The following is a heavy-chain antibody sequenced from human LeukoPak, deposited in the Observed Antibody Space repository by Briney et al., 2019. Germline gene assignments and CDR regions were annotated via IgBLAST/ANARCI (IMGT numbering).Heavy chain of an antibody. Sequence: SETLSLTCTVSAYSISSGYYWGWIRQPPGKGLEWIGSIYHSGSTYYNPSLKSRVTISVDTSKNQFSLKLSSVTAADTAVYYCASQGLQWLVLEDQDWFDPWGQGTLVTVSS. CDR3: ASQGLQWLVLEDQDWFDP. D-gene: IGHD6-19*01. CDR2: IYHSGST. V-gene: IGHV4-38-2*02. J-gene: IGHJ5*02. CDR1: AYSISSGYY.